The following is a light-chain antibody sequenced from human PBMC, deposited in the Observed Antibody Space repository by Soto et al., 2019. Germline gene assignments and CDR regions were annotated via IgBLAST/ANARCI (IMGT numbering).Light chain of an antibody. CDR2: LNSDGSH. J-gene: IGLJ2*01. CDR1: SGHSSYA. CDR3: QTWGTDIHVV. Sequence: QSVLTQSPSASASLGASVKLTCTLSSGHSSYAIAWHQQQPEKGPRYLMKLNSDGSHSKGDGIPDRFSGSSSGAERYLTISRLQSEDEADYYCQTWGTDIHVVFGGGTKLTVL. V-gene: IGLV4-69*01.